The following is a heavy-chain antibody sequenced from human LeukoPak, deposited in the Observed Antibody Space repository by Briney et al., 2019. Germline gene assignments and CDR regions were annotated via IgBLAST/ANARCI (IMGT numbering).Heavy chain of an antibody. J-gene: IGHJ5*02. D-gene: IGHD2-15*01. V-gene: IGHV1-18*01. CDR1: GYTFTSYG. CDR2: ISAYNGNT. Sequence: GASVKVSCKASGYTFTSYGISWVRQAPGQGLEWMGWISAYNGNTNYAQKLQGRVTMTTDTSTSTAYMELRSLRSDDTAVYYCARVVVVVVAATKNNWFDPWGQGTLVTVSS. CDR3: ARVVVVVVAATKNNWFDP.